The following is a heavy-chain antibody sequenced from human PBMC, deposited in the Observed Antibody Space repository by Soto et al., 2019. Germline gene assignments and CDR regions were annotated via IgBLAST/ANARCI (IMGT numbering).Heavy chain of an antibody. D-gene: IGHD3-3*01. J-gene: IGHJ6*02. V-gene: IGHV4-30-2*01. CDR3: AREIFPYGMDV. CDR1: GCSINSGGYS. CDR2: IYPSGSA. Sequence: TLSLTCGVSGCSINSGGYSWSWIRQPPGRGLEWIGNIYPSGSANYSPSLKTRVTISVDRSMNQFSLNLGSVTAADTAVYYCAREIFPYGMDVWGPGTTVTVSS.